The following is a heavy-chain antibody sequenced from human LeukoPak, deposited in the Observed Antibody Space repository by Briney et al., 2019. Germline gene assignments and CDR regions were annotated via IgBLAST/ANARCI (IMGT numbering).Heavy chain of an antibody. Sequence: QSGGSLRLSCAASGFTFSNYWMHWVRQAPGKGLVWVSRINSDGRSTNYADSVKGRFTISRDNAKNTLYLQMNSPRAEDTAVYYCARGADSGYSSDNWGQGTLVSVSS. CDR2: INSDGRST. V-gene: IGHV3-74*01. CDR1: GFTFSNYW. CDR3: ARGADSGYSSDN. J-gene: IGHJ4*02. D-gene: IGHD3-9*01.